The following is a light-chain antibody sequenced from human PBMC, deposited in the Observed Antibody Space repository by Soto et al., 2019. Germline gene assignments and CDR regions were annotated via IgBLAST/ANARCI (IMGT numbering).Light chain of an antibody. Sequence: ERVMTQSPATLSVSPGERATLSCRASQSVGSNLAWYQQKPGQAPRLLIYGASTRATGIPARFSGSGSGTEFTLTISSLQSEDFAVYYCQQYNNWPPTFGQGTKVDIK. CDR3: QQYNNWPPT. CDR1: QSVGSN. V-gene: IGKV3-15*01. CDR2: GAS. J-gene: IGKJ1*01.